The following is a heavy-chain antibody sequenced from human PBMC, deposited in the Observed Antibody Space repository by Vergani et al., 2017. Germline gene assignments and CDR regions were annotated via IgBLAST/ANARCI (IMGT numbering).Heavy chain of an antibody. CDR2: IEWDDDK. V-gene: IGHV2-70*15. D-gene: IGHD4-17*01. Sequence: QVTLRESGPALVKPIQTLTLTRTFSGFSLSTSGMCVSWIRQPPGKALEWLARIEWDDDKYYSTSLKTRLTITKDTSKNQVVLTMTNMDPVDTATYYCTLTNTVTHNWFDPWGQGTLVTVSS. J-gene: IGHJ5*02. CDR3: TLTNTVTHNWFDP. CDR1: GFSLSTSGMC.